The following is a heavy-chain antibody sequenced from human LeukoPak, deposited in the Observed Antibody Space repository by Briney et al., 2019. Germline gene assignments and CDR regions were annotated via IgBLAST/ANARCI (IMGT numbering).Heavy chain of an antibody. CDR1: GFTFDDYA. CDR3: ARNRGPGYRAGFDI. CDR2: ICWNSGSI. V-gene: IGHV3-9*01. D-gene: IGHD7-27*01. J-gene: IGHJ3*02. Sequence: GGSLRLSCAASGFTFDDYAMHWVRQAPGKGLEWVSGICWNSGSIGYAYSVKGRFTISRDNAKNSLYLQMNSLRAEDTALYYCARNRGPGYRAGFDIWGQGTMVTVSS.